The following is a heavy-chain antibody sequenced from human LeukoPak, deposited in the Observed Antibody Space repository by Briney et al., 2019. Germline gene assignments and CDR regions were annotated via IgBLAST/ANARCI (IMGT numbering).Heavy chain of an antibody. CDR3: AKIWWYDAFDT. Sequence: GGSLRLSCAASGFIFSSYGMHWVRQAPGKGLEWVAVISYDGSNKYYADSVKGRFTISRDNSKNTLYLQMNSLRAEDTAVYYCAKIWWYDAFDTWGQGTMVTVSS. J-gene: IGHJ3*02. V-gene: IGHV3-30*18. CDR1: GFIFSSYG. D-gene: IGHD2-15*01. CDR2: ISYDGSNK.